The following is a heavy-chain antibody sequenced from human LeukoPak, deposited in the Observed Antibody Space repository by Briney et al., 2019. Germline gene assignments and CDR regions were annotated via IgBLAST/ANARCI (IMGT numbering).Heavy chain of an antibody. V-gene: IGHV3-21*01. J-gene: IGHJ4*02. D-gene: IGHD5-18*01. CDR3: ARRATTERGHSYGLDY. CDR2: ISSTGTDI. CDR1: GFTFSTHN. Sequence: GGSLRLSCAVSGFTFSTHNMNWVRQAPGKGLEWVSSISSTGTDINYADSVTGRFTISRDNAKNSLYLQMNSLRAEDTAVYYCARRATTERGHSYGLDYWGQGTLVTVSS.